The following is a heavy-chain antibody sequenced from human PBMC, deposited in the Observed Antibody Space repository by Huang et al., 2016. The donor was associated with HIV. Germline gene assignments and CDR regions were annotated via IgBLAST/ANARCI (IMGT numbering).Heavy chain of an antibody. CDR3: ARSRHYGDWREIGHFEL. J-gene: IGHJ2*01. CDR1: GFNFNDYA. V-gene: IGHV3-9*01. D-gene: IGHD2-21*02. Sequence: EVNLVESGGGLVQPDRSLRLSCVVSGFNFNDYAMHWVRQLPGKGLEWVSGINWNSESLGYADTGKGRVVISIDNAKKSVYGQLNHLRPEDSALYFCARSRHYGDWREIGHFELWRRGTLVTVSS. CDR2: INWNSESL.